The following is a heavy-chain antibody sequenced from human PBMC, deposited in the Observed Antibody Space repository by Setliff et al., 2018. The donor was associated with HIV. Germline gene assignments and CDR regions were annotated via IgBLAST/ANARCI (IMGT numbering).Heavy chain of an antibody. J-gene: IGHJ4*02. CDR1: GGSISSSSYY. V-gene: IGHV4-39*01. CDR3: ARRTEVGATVDY. D-gene: IGHD1-26*01. CDR2: IYYSGST. Sequence: LSLTCTVSGGSISSSSYYWGWIRQPPGKGLEWIGSIYYSGSTYYNPSLKSRVTISVDTSKNLFSLKVRSVTAADTAVYYCARRTEVGATVDYWGQGTLVTVSA.